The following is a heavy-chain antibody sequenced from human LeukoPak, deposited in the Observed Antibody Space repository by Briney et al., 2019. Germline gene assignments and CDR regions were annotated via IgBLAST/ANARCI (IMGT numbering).Heavy chain of an antibody. CDR3: AKSGSGYYYDSSGLDY. V-gene: IGHV3-23*01. D-gene: IGHD3-22*01. Sequence: GGSLRLSCAASGFTFSSNAMSWVRQAPGEGLEWVSAISGSGGSTYYADSVKGRFTISRDNSKNTLYLQMNSLRAEDTAVYYCAKSGSGYYYDSSGLDYWGQGTLVTVSS. CDR1: GFTFSSNA. J-gene: IGHJ4*02. CDR2: ISGSGGST.